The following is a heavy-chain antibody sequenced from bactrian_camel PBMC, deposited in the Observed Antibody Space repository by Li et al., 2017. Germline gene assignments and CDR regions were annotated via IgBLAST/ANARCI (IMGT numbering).Heavy chain of an antibody. J-gene: IGHJ6*01. V-gene: IGHV3S39*01. CDR2: ITARGGRV. CDR1: GFNFGGYG. Sequence: HVQLVESGGGLVQIGGSLRLSCAASGFNFGGYGMSWVRQAPGKGLQWVSGITARGGRVDYADPVKGRFTISQDSTNNTLYLQMNNLKPDDTAMYYCARDGSCHYLRFGYWGQGTQVTVS. D-gene: IGHD6*01. CDR3: ARDGSCHYLRFGY.